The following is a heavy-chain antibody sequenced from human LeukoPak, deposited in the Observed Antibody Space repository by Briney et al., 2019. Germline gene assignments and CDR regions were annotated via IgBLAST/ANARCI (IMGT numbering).Heavy chain of an antibody. CDR3: AREGVPAAITLCFDY. CDR2: IWYDGSNK. Sequence: GGSLRLCCAASGFTFSSYGMHWVRQAPGKGLEWVAVIWYDGSNKYYADSVKGRFTISRDNSKNTLYLQMNSLRAEDTAVYYCAREGVPAAITLCFDYWGQGTLVTVSS. V-gene: IGHV3-33*01. D-gene: IGHD2-2*01. CDR1: GFTFSSYG. J-gene: IGHJ4*02.